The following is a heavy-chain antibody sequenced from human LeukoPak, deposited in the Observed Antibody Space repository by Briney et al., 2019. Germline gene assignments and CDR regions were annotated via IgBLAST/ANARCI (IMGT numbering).Heavy chain of an antibody. D-gene: IGHD3-22*01. CDR3: ARGDDSGYYDYFDY. Sequence: PGGSLRLSCAASGFIFSRYAMSWVRQAPGKGLEWVSSIGGSGDGTYYTDSVKGRFTISRDFSKNTVFLHMNSLRAEDTAMYYCARGDDSGYYDYFDYWGQGALVTVSS. V-gene: IGHV3-23*01. CDR1: GFIFSRYA. CDR2: IGGSGDGT. J-gene: IGHJ4*02.